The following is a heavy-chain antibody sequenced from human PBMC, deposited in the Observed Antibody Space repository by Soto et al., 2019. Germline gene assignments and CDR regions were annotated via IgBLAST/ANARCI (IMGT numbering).Heavy chain of an antibody. J-gene: IGHJ4*02. CDR3: VRDLDGSGSYYTDY. CDR2: ISAYNGNT. CDR1: GYMFISYG. V-gene: IGHV1-18*01. Sequence: ASVEVSCKXSGYMFISYGINWVRQAPGQGLEWMGWISAYNGNTKYAQNLQGRVTMTTDTSTSTAYMEMRSLRFDDTAVYYCVRDLDGSGSYYTDYWGPGTLVTVS. D-gene: IGHD3-10*01.